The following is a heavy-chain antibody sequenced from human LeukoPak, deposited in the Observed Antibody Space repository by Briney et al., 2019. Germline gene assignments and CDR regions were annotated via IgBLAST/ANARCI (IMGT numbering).Heavy chain of an antibody. D-gene: IGHD2-8*02. J-gene: IGHJ4*02. Sequence: SETLSLTCTVSGGPISGNLWSWIRQPAGKGLEWIGRIYPSGTTNYSPSLKSRVTMSVDTSKNHFSLRLSSVTAADTAVYYCARDVCTGATCNPGAIFDYWGQGTLVTVSS. CDR2: IYPSGTT. V-gene: IGHV4-4*07. CDR1: GGPISGNL. CDR3: ARDVCTGATCNPGAIFDY.